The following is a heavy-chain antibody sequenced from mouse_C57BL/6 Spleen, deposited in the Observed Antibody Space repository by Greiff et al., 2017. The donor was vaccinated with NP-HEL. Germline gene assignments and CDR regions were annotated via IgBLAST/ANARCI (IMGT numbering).Heavy chain of an antibody. CDR1: GYTFTSYD. CDR2: IYPRDGST. J-gene: IGHJ1*03. V-gene: IGHV1-85*01. CDR3: ARSTMVTHGDV. Sequence: SGPELVKPGASVKLSCKASGYTFTSYDITWVKQRPGQGLEWIGWIYPRDGSTKYNEKFKGKATLTVDTSSSTAYMELHSLTSEDSAVYFCARSTMVTHGDVWGTGTTVTVSS. D-gene: IGHD2-2*01.